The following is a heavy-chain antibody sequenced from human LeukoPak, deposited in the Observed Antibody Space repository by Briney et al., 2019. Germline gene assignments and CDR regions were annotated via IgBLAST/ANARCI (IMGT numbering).Heavy chain of an antibody. CDR2: IRSKPYGGTT. CDR3: ARVRNSGLGGRFDAFDI. CDR1: GFTFGEYA. D-gene: IGHD6-25*01. V-gene: IGHV3-49*03. J-gene: IGHJ3*02. Sequence: PGGSLRLSCAASGFTFGEYAMSWFRQAPGKGLEWVGFIRSKPYGGTTESAASVKGRFSISRDDSKSIAYLQMNSLKTEDTAVYYCARVRNSGLGGRFDAFDIWGQGTMVTVSS.